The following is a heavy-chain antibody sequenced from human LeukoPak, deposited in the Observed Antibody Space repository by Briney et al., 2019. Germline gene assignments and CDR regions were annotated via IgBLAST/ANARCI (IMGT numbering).Heavy chain of an antibody. CDR1: GYSFTDYW. V-gene: IGHV5-51*01. CDR3: ARHGFEGCRGGMCYRSFNYYGMDV. CDR2: IFPCDFEL. Sequence: GESLKISCKGSGYSFTDYWIGWGRQMPGKGLEWMGIIFPCDFELKYSPSFQGQVITSVDKSIDTAYLQWSSLQASDTAMYYCARHGFEGCRGGMCYRSFNYYGMDVWGQGTTVTVSS. J-gene: IGHJ6*02. D-gene: IGHD2-15*01.